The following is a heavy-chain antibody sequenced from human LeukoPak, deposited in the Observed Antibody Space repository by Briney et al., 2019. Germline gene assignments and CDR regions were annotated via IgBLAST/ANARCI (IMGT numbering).Heavy chain of an antibody. V-gene: IGHV1-46*01. CDR3: AREESGDYFDY. CDR1: GYTFTSYY. Sequence: ASVKVSCKASGYTFTSYYMHWVRQAPGQGLKWMGIINPSGGSTSYAQKFQGRVTMTRDTSTSTVYMELSSLRSEDTAVYYCAREESGDYFDYWGQGTLVTVSS. D-gene: IGHD3-10*01. J-gene: IGHJ4*02. CDR2: INPSGGST.